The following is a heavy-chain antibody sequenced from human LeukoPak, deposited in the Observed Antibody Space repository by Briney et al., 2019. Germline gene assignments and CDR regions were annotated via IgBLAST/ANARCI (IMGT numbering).Heavy chain of an antibody. Sequence: GESLKISCKGSGYTFTNYWIGWVRQMPGKGLECMGVIYPGDSDTRYSPSFQGQVTISDDKSISTAYLQWSSLEASDTAMYYCARRGDSSSWYSGDAFDIWGQGTMVIVSS. CDR2: IYPGDSDT. J-gene: IGHJ3*02. CDR3: ARRGDSSSWYSGDAFDI. CDR1: GYTFTNYW. V-gene: IGHV5-51*01. D-gene: IGHD6-13*01.